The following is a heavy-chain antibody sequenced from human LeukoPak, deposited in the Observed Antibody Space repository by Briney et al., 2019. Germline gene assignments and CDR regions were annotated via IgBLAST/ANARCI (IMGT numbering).Heavy chain of an antibody. CDR1: GYTFTSYG. CDR3: ARGGRITMIVVVSPANWFDP. CDR2: INPNSGGT. V-gene: IGHV1-2*02. J-gene: IGHJ5*02. Sequence: GASVKVSCKASGYTFTSYGISWVRQAPGQGLEWMGWINPNSGGTNYAQKFQGRVTMTRDTSISTAYMELSRLRSDDAAVYYCARGGRITMIVVVSPANWFDPWGQGTLVTVSS. D-gene: IGHD3-22*01.